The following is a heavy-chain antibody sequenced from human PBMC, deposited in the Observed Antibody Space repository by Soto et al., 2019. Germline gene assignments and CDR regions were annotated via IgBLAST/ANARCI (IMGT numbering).Heavy chain of an antibody. J-gene: IGHJ4*02. Sequence: GGSLRLSCAASGFTFSSYGMHWVRQAPGKGLEWVAVIWYDGSNKYYADSVKGRFTISRDNSKNTLYLQMNSLRAEDTAVYYCARDGANCSSTSCYFDYWGQGTLVTVSS. D-gene: IGHD2-2*01. V-gene: IGHV3-33*01. CDR1: GFTFSSYG. CDR2: IWYDGSNK. CDR3: ARDGANCSSTSCYFDY.